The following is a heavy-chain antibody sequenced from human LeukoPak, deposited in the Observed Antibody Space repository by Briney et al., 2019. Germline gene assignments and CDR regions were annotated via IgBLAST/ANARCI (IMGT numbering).Heavy chain of an antibody. CDR2: IYYSGST. Sequence: PSETLSLTCTVSGGSMSSYYWSWIRQPPGKGLERIGYIYYSGSTKYNPSLKSRVTISVDTSKNQFSLKLSSVTAADTAVDYCARGARAGYIFEPLDYWGQGTLVTVSS. V-gene: IGHV4-59*08. D-gene: IGHD5-24*01. J-gene: IGHJ4*02. CDR3: ARGARAGYIFEPLDY. CDR1: GGSMSSYY.